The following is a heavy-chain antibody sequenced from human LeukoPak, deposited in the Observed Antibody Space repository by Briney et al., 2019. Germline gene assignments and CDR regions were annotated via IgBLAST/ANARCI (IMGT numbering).Heavy chain of an antibody. CDR1: GGSFSRYY. V-gene: IGHV4-34*01. J-gene: IGHJ4*03. CDR3: ARGATISETGYFDF. D-gene: IGHD5-24*01. Sequence: SETLSLTCAVYGGSFSRYYWSWIRQSQGEGLGWIAEIDHRGDTTYNPSVKSRVTISVDTSKNQFSLKVRSLSAADTAVYYCARGATISETGYFDFWGQGTLVTVSS. CDR2: IDHRGDT.